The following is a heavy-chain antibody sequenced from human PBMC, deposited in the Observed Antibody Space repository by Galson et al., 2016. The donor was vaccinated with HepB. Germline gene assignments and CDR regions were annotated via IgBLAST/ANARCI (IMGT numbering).Heavy chain of an antibody. Sequence: SCAASRFTCSNYWMRLVRQAPRQRLEWMGGLIPISGTTNQAQKFTGRVTITADESTSTAYMELSSLRSEDTAVYYCARDPGVAAAGHYNGLDVWGQGTTVTVSS. CDR2: LIPISGTT. J-gene: IGHJ6*02. V-gene: IGHV1-69*01. CDR1: RFTCSNYW. CDR3: ARDPGVAAAGHYNGLDV. D-gene: IGHD6-13*01.